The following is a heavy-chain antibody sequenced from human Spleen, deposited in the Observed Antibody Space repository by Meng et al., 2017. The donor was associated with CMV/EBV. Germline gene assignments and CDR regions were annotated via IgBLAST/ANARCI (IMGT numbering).Heavy chain of an antibody. D-gene: IGHD2-2*01. CDR1: YY. V-gene: IGHV4-59*01. J-gene: IGHJ6*02. CDR3: AREWASDIVVVPAGLGYYYYGMDV. CDR2: IYYRGST. Sequence: YYWSWIRQPPGKGLEWIGYIYYRGSTNYNPSLKSRVTISVDTSKNQFSLKLSSVTAADTAVYYCAREWASDIVVVPAGLGYYYYGMDVWGQGTTVTVSS.